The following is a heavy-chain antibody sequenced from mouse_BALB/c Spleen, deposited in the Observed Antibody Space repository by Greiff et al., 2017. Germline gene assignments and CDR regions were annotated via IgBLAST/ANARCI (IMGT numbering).Heavy chain of an antibody. D-gene: IGHD2-4*01. CDR1: GFTFTDYY. J-gene: IGHJ2*01. V-gene: IGHV7-3*02. CDR2: IRNKANGYTT. CDR3: ARDRDYPYYFDD. Sequence: EVQGVESGGGLVQPGGSLRLSCATSGFTFTDYYMSWVRQPPGKALEWLGFIRNKANGYTTEYSASVKGRFTISRDNSQSILYLQMNTLRAEDSATYYCARDRDYPYYFDDWGQGTTLTVSA.